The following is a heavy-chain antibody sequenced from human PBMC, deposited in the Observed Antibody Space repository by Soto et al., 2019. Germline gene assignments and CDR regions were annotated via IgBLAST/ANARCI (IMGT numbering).Heavy chain of an antibody. CDR1: GPTFIAYY. CDR2: IDPKSGGT. Sequence: QLVQSGAEVKKPGASVRVSCKTSGPTFIAYYIHWVRQAPGQGLEWMGWIDPKSGGTTYEQKFLGRVTMTRDTSINPAYMDLNRLTSDDTAVYYCARVSVDVPEWGQGTLITVSS. D-gene: IGHD5-12*01. V-gene: IGHV1-2*02. CDR3: ARVSVDVPE. J-gene: IGHJ4*02.